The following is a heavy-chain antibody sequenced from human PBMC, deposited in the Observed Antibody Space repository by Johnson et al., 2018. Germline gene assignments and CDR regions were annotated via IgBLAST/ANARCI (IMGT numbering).Heavy chain of an antibody. CDR3: INPRGNCRGDCLQH. J-gene: IGHJ1*01. Sequence: VQLQESGGGLIKPGRSLRLSCTASGFTFGDFAMTWFRQAPGKGLEWVGFIRSKRYGGTTEYAASVKAKSTISRDDSKGIAHLQINSRRNEDTAMYYCINPRGNCRGDCLQHWGQGALVTVSS. CDR2: IRSKRYGGTT. D-gene: IGHD2-21*02. CDR1: GFTFGDFA. V-gene: IGHV3-49*05.